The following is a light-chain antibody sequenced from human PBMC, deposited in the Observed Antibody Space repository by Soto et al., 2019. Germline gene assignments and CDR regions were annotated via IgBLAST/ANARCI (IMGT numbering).Light chain of an antibody. V-gene: IGKV3D-20*01. CDR2: DVS. CDR3: QQYGTSPLT. Sequence: EIVLTQSPATLSLSPGERATLSCGASQSVSKNYLAWHQQRPGLAPRLLIYDVSRRATGIPDRFSGSGSGTAFTLTISRLEPEDFSVDCCQQYGTSPLTFGGGTKVEMK. CDR1: QSVSKNY. J-gene: IGKJ4*01.